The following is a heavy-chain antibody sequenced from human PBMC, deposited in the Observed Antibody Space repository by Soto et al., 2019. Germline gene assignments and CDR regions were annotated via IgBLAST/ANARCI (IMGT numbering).Heavy chain of an antibody. V-gene: IGHV3-33*01. CDR1: GFTFSIYG. Sequence: QVQLVESGGGVAQPGRSLRLSCVASGFTFSIYGMHWVRQAPGKGLEWVAVIWYDGNRTSYADSVKGRFTISRDNSKNTLYLQMNRLRDEDTAVYYGARPLWFGENYYFGMDVLGQGTTVTVS. CDR3: ARPLWFGENYYFGMDV. J-gene: IGHJ6*02. D-gene: IGHD3-10*01. CDR2: IWYDGNRT.